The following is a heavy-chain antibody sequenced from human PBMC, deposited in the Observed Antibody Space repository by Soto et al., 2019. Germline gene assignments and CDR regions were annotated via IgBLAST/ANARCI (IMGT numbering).Heavy chain of an antibody. CDR1: GYTFTSYG. CDR2: ISAYNGNT. CDR3: ARDPHSGYVSGWFDP. J-gene: IGHJ5*02. V-gene: IGHV1-18*01. Sequence: ASVRVSCKASGYTFTSYGISWVRQAPGQGLEWMGWISAYNGNTNYAQKLQGRVTMTTDTSTSTAYMELRSLGSDDTAVYYCARDPHSGYVSGWFDPWGQGTLVTVSS. D-gene: IGHD5-12*01.